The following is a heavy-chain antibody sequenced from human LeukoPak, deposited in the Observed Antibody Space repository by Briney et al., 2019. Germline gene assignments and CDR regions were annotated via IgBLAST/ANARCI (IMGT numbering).Heavy chain of an antibody. D-gene: IGHD3-22*01. V-gene: IGHV1-46*01. CDR3: ARVHPITMIVVDAFDI. CDR2: INPSGGST. Sequence: ASVKVSCKASGYTFTSYYMHWVRQAPRQGLEWMGIINPSGGSTSYAQKFQGRVTMTRDTSTSTVYMELSSLRSEDTAVYYCARVHPITMIVVDAFDIWGQGTMVTVSS. CDR1: GYTFTSYY. J-gene: IGHJ3*02.